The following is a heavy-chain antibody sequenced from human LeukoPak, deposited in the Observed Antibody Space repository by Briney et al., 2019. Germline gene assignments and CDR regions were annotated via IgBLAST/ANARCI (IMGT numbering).Heavy chain of an antibody. J-gene: IGHJ4*02. V-gene: IGHV3-74*01. CDR3: AVDLAGYHDC. CDR2: INPDGSYT. D-gene: IGHD3-9*01. CDR1: GFTSGVTFGTYW. Sequence: GGSLRLSCAASGFTSGVTFGTYWIHWVRQVPGKGLDWVSRINPDGSYTSYADSVRGRFTISRDNAKNTLYLHMTSLRAEDTALYSCAVDLAGYHDCWGQGTLVTVSS.